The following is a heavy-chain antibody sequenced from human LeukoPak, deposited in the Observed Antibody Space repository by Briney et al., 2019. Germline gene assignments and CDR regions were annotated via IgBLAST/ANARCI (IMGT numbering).Heavy chain of an antibody. CDR2: INPNSGGT. D-gene: IGHD1-26*01. J-gene: IGHJ6*03. Sequence: EASVKVSCKASGYTFTGYYMHWVRQAPGQGLEWMGWINPNSGGTNYAQKFQGRVTMTRDTSISTAYMELSRLRSDDTAVYYCARDAGSSSDYMDVWGKGTTVTVSS. V-gene: IGHV1-2*02. CDR1: GYTFTGYY. CDR3: ARDAGSSSDYMDV.